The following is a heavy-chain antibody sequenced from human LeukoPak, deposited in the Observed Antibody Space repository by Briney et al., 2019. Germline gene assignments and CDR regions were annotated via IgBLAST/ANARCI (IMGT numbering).Heavy chain of an antibody. D-gene: IGHD3-22*01. CDR1: GYTLTVDG. CDR2: ISAYNGDT. V-gene: IGHV1-18*01. Sequence: SLSLPSTASGYTLTVDGISWVREAPGQGGGGMGWISAYNGDTKYTQKLQGRVTITKDTSTSTAYMEWRSLRSDETAGYYCPRDPMIVVAKSPTDAFDIWGQGTMVTVSS. J-gene: IGHJ3*02. CDR3: PRDPMIVVAKSPTDAFDI.